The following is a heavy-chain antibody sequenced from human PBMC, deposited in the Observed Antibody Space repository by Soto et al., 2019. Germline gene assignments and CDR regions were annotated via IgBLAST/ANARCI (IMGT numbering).Heavy chain of an antibody. V-gene: IGHV1-46*01. CDR1: GYTFTNYY. CDR2: INPTAGST. Sequence: ASVKVSCRASGYTFTNYYIHWVRQAPGQGLEWMGIINPTAGSTNDAQKFQGRVTLTTDTSTSTVYMDLSSLRSEDTAVYYCARDLAEAGLWGQGTLVTVS. CDR3: ARDLAEAGL. D-gene: IGHD6-13*01. J-gene: IGHJ4*02.